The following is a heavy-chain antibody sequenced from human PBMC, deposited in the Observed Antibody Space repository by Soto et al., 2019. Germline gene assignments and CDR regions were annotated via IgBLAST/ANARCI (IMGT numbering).Heavy chain of an antibody. V-gene: IGHV4-59*01. D-gene: IGHD6-13*01. CDR1: RHSINSYY. CDR2: IYYSGST. Sequence: SDTLSLTCTVSRHSINSYYWGWIRPPPGKGLEWIGYIYYSGSTNYNPSLKSRVTISVDTSKNQFSLNLSSVTAADTAVYYCASSNIAAAGFYYYGMDVWGRGTTVT. J-gene: IGHJ6*02. CDR3: ASSNIAAAGFYYYGMDV.